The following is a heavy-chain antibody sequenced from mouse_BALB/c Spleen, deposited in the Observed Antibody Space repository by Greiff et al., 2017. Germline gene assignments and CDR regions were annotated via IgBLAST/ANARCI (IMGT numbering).Heavy chain of an antibody. CDR3: ARGYYGYDGFAY. D-gene: IGHD2-2*01. CDR1: GFTFSSYG. Sequence: EVQVVESGGGLVQPGGSLKLSCAASGFTFSSYGMSWVRQTPDKRLELVATINSNGGSTYYPDSVKGRFTISRDNAKNTLYLQMSSLKSEDTAMYYCARGYYGYDGFAYWGQGTLVTVSA. V-gene: IGHV5-6-3*01. J-gene: IGHJ3*01. CDR2: INSNGGST.